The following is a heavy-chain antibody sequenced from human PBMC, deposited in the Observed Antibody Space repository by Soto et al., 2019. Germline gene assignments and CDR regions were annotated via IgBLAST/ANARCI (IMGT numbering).Heavy chain of an antibody. CDR2: ISANDVGT. Sequence: GGSLRLSCETSGFTLRNYAMTWIRQSPGKGLEWVSLISANDVGTYYAESVKTRFTISTDQSRNTVYLQMDSLRADDTAIYYCAKAKNDYNWDNRPPFDYWGQGTLVTVSS. CDR1: GFTLRNYA. D-gene: IGHD1-20*01. CDR3: AKAKNDYNWDNRPPFDY. V-gene: IGHV3-23*01. J-gene: IGHJ4*02.